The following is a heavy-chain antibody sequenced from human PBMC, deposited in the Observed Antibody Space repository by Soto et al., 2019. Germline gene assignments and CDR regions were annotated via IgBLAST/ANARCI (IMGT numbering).Heavy chain of an antibody. CDR1: GFTFSSYS. J-gene: IGHJ5*02. CDR2: ISSSSSTI. Sequence: EVQLVESGGGLVQPGGSLRLSCAASGFTFSSYSMNWVRQAPGKGLEWVSYISSSSSTIYYADSVKGRFTISRDNAKHSLYLQMNSLKAEDTAVYYCARHPERITEIGWFDPWDQGTVVNVSS. CDR3: ARHPERITEIGWFDP. V-gene: IGHV3-48*01. D-gene: IGHD2-15*01.